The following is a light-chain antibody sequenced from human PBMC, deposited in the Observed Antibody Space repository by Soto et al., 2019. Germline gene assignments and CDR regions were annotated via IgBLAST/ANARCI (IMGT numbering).Light chain of an antibody. CDR2: APS. Sequence: DIQMTQSPPSLSAPVGDTVTITCRASQSISTYLDWYQVRPGKAPKVLIYAPSTLQDGVPSRFSGSGSGTDFTLTINSLQPEDFATYYCQQNYNLPPWTFGQGTKVEIK. J-gene: IGKJ1*01. CDR1: QSISTY. CDR3: QQNYNLPPWT. V-gene: IGKV1-39*01.